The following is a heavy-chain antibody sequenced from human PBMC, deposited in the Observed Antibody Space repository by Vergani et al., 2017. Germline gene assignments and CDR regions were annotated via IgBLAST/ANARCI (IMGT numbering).Heavy chain of an antibody. V-gene: IGHV3-21*01. CDR1: GFTFSSYS. CDR2: ISSSSSYI. CDR3: ARSRGLGIPPGYFDL. J-gene: IGHJ2*01. Sequence: EVQLVESGGGLVKPGGSLRLSCAASGFTFSSYSMNWVRQAPGKGLEWVSSISSSSSYIYYADSGKGRITISRDNAKNSLYLQMNSLRAEDTAVYYCARSRGLGIPPGYFDLWGRGTLVTVSS. D-gene: IGHD7-27*01.